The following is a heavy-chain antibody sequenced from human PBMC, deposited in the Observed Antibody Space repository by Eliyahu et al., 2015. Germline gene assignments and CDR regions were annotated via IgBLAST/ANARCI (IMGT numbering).Heavy chain of an antibody. Sequence: QVQLQESGPGLVKPSETLSLTCTLSGGSISNYYWSWLRQPPGKGLEWIGYIYYSGGPKFKPSLKSRVNISVDTSKNQFSLNLTSVTAADTAMYYCARHPGGSPYYWYFDFWGRGALVTVSS. V-gene: IGHV4-59*01. CDR2: IYYSGGP. CDR1: GGSISNYY. J-gene: IGHJ2*01. CDR3: ARHPGGSPYYWYFDF. D-gene: IGHD2-15*01.